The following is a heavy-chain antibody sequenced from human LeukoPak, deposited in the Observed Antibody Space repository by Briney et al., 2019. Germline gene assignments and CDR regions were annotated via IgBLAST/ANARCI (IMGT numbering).Heavy chain of an antibody. J-gene: IGHJ4*02. D-gene: IGHD1-26*01. CDR1: GFTFSSYA. CDR2: ISASGSST. V-gene: IGHV3-23*01. CDR3: AKEVVGAPGDY. Sequence: PGGSLRLSCAASGFTFSSYAMNWVRQAPGKGLEWVSHISASGSSTYYADSVKGRFTFSRENSKNTLYLQTNSLRAEDTAVYYCAKEVVGAPGDYWGQGTLVTVSS.